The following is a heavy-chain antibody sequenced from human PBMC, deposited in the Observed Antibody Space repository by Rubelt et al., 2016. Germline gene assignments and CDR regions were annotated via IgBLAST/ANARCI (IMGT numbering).Heavy chain of an antibody. CDR1: GFTFSTYA. D-gene: IGHD5-24*01. CDR2: LSYDGSDK. CDR3: ARDNARWLPESFDY. V-gene: IGHV3-30*04. J-gene: IGHJ4*02. Sequence: QVQLVESGGRVVQPGRSLRLSCAVSGFTFSTYAMHWVRQAPGRGLEWVSLLSYDGSDKNYEDSVMVRFTISGENSKNRRYLQMNSLRAEDTAVYYCARDNARWLPESFDYWGQGTLVTVSS.